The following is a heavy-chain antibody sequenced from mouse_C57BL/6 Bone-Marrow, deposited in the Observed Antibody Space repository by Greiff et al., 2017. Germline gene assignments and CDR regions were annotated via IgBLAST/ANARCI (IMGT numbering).Heavy chain of an antibody. Sequence: EVQLQQSGPVLVKPGASVKMSCKASGYTFTDYYMNWVKQSHGKSLEWIGVINPYNGGTSYNQKFKGKATLTVDKSSSTASMELNSLTSEDSAVYYCARSYYGNYFDYWGQGTTLTVSS. J-gene: IGHJ2*01. V-gene: IGHV1-19*01. CDR2: INPYNGGT. CDR1: GYTFTDYY. D-gene: IGHD1-1*01. CDR3: ARSYYGNYFDY.